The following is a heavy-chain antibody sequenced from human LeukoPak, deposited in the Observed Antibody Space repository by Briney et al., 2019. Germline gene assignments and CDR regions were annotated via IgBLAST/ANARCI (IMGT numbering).Heavy chain of an antibody. CDR1: GGSFSGDY. J-gene: IGHJ4*02. CDR3: ARRSCYYDY. V-gene: IGHV4-34*01. Sequence: SETLSVTCAVYGGSFSGDYWSCIRQPPGKGLEWIGEINHSGSTNYNPSLKSRVTISVDTSKNQFSLKLSSVTAADTAVYYCARRSCYYDYWGQGTLVTASS. CDR2: INHSGST. D-gene: IGHD2-15*01.